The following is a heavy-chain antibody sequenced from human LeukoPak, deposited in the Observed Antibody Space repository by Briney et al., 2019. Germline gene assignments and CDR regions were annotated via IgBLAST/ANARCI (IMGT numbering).Heavy chain of an antibody. D-gene: IGHD3-10*01. J-gene: IGHJ4*02. Sequence: SVKVSCKASGGTFSSYAISWVRQAPGQGLEWMGGIIPIFGTANYAQMFQGRVTITADESTSTAYMGLSSLRSEDTAVYYCARGITMVREGFDYWGQGTLVTVSS. V-gene: IGHV1-69*01. CDR2: IIPIFGTA. CDR3: ARGITMVREGFDY. CDR1: GGTFSSYA.